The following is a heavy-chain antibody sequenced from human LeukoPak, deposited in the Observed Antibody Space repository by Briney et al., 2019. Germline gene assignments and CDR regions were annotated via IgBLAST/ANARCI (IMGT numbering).Heavy chain of an antibody. V-gene: IGHV3-15*01. CDR2: IKSKTDGGTT. J-gene: IGHJ4*02. CDR3: TTDLKYYYDSSGYYELGYFDY. CDR1: GFTFSDAW. Sequence: GGSLRLSCAASGFTFSDAWMTWVRQPPGKGLEWVGRIKSKTDGGTTDYAAPVKGRFTISRDDSENTLYLQMNSLKTEDTAVYYCTTDLKYYYDSSGYYELGYFDYWGQGTLVTVSS. D-gene: IGHD3-22*01.